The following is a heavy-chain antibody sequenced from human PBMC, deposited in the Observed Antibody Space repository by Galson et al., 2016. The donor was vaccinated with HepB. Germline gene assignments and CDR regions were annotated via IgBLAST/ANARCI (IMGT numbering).Heavy chain of an antibody. CDR2: DSMDGRRK. V-gene: IGHV3-30*03. J-gene: IGHJ4*02. CDR1: GFTFSSYY. Sequence: SLRLSCAASGFTFSSYYMTWVRQTPGKGLEWVAADSMDGRRKFYADSVKGRFTISRDNSNSMLFLQMSSLRADDTAVYYCARRHEYCPPVGCSVDYWGQGTLVSVSS. D-gene: IGHD2/OR15-2a*01. CDR3: ARRHEYCPPVGCSVDY.